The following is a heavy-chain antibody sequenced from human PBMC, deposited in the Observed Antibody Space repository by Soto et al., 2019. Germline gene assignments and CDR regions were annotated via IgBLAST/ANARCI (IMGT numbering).Heavy chain of an antibody. Sequence: SETLSIACTVSGGSIETRSYFWAWIRRPPGKGLEWIGSIDYRGTIYNNPSLKSRVTISVDTSKNHFSLKLDSVTAADTALYYCSRRAPEGFDPWGQGTLVTAS. J-gene: IGHJ5*02. CDR3: SRRAPEGFDP. CDR2: IDYRGTI. CDR1: GGSIETRSYF. V-gene: IGHV4-39*02.